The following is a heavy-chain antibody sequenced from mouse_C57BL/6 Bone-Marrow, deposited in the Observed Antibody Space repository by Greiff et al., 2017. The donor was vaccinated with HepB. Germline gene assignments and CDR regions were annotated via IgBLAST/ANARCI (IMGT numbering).Heavy chain of an antibody. V-gene: IGHV5-9-1*02. J-gene: IGHJ3*01. Sequence: EVQVVESGEGLVKPGGSLKLSCAASGFTFSSYAMSWVRQTPEKRLEWVAYISSGGDYIYYADTVKGRFTISRDNARNTLYLQMSSLKSEDTAMYYCTRTRRTWFAYWGQGTLVTVSA. CDR2: ISSGGDYI. CDR3: TRTRRTWFAY. CDR1: GFTFSSYA.